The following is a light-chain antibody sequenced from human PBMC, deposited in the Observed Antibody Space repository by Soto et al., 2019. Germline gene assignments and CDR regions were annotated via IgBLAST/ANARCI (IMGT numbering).Light chain of an antibody. Sequence: EIVLTQSPGTLSLSPGETATLSCRASRSVSSSYLAWYQQKPGQAPRLLIYGASSRATGIPDRFSGSGSGTDFTLTISRLEPEDFAVYYCQQYGSSPIPFGQGTRLEIK. J-gene: IGKJ5*01. CDR3: QQYGSSPIP. CDR2: GAS. V-gene: IGKV3-20*01. CDR1: RSVSSSY.